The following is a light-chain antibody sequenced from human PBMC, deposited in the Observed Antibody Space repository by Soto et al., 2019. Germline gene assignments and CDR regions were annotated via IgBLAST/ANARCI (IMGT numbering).Light chain of an antibody. J-gene: IGKJ4*01. CDR2: LGS. Sequence: DIVMTQSPLSLPVTPGEPASISCRSSQSLLHSNGYNYLDWYLQKPGQSPQLLIYLGSNRASGVPDRFRGSGSGTDFTLKISRVEAEDVGVYYCMQALQTLLLTFGGETMVEIK. CDR1: QSLLHSNGYNY. V-gene: IGKV2-28*01. CDR3: MQALQTLLLT.